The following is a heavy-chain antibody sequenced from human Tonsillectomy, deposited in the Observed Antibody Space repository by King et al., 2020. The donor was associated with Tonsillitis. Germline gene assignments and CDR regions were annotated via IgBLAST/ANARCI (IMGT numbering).Heavy chain of an antibody. V-gene: IGHV3-30*04. Sequence: VQLVESGGGVVQPGRSLRLSCAASGFTFSSYAMHWVRQAPGKGLEWVEVISYDGSNKYYADSVKGRFTISRDNSKNTLYLQMNSLRAEDTAVYYCARDRPDDYYYDSSGYFDYWGQGTLVTVSS. CDR2: ISYDGSNK. D-gene: IGHD3-22*01. CDR3: ARDRPDDYYYDSSGYFDY. J-gene: IGHJ4*02. CDR1: GFTFSSYA.